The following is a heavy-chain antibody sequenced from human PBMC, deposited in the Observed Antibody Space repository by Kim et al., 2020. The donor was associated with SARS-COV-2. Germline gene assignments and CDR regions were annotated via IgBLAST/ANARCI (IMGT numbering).Heavy chain of an antibody. Sequence: GGSLRLSCAASGFTFSSYSMNWVRQAPGKGLEWVSYISSSSSTIYYADSVKGRFTISRDNAKNSLYLQMNSLRDEDTAVYYCARDGTYYYDSSGYYLDYWGQGTLVTVSS. CDR3: ARDGTYYYDSSGYYLDY. D-gene: IGHD3-22*01. J-gene: IGHJ4*02. CDR1: GFTFSSYS. V-gene: IGHV3-48*02. CDR2: ISSSSSTI.